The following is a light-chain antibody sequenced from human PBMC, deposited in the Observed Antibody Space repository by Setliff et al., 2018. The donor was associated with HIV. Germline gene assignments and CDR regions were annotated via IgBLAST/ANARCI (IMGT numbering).Light chain of an antibody. CDR3: SSYTSTRALL. CDR1: SSDVGGYNF. V-gene: IGLV2-14*03. Sequence: QSVLTQPPSASGSPGQSVTISCTGTSSDVGGYNFVSWYQQHPGKTPELLIYDVTNRPSGVSDRFSGSKSGNTASLTISGLQPEDEADYYCSSYTSTRALLFGGGTKVTVL. J-gene: IGLJ2*01. CDR2: DVT.